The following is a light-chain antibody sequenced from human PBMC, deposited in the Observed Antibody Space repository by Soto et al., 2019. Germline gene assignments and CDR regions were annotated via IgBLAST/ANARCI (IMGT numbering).Light chain of an antibody. CDR1: QGIRYY. Sequence: DIQMTQSPSSLSASVGDRVTITCRASQGIRYYLSCYQQKPGRVPKLLIYSASTLQSGVPSRFSGSGSGTDFTLTISSLQPEDVATYYCHKYNAAPLTFGQGTKVEFK. J-gene: IGKJ1*01. V-gene: IGKV1-27*01. CDR3: HKYNAAPLT. CDR2: SAS.